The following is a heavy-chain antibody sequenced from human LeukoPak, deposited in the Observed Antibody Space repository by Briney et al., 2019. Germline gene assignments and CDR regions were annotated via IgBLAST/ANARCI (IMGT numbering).Heavy chain of an antibody. CDR1: GFTLSTYG. CDR2: IWYDGSNK. CDR3: VRSTAAALNNIFDM. V-gene: IGHV3-33*01. J-gene: IGHJ3*02. Sequence: GGSLRLSCSASGFTLSTYGMHWVRQAPGKRLEWVALIWYDGSNKFYLDSVKGRFTISRDNSNNTLSLELKSLRVEDTGLYYCVRSTAAALNNIFDMWGQGTMVIASS. D-gene: IGHD6-13*01.